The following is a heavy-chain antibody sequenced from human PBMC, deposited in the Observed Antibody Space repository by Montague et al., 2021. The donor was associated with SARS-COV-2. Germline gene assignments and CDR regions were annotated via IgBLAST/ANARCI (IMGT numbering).Heavy chain of an antibody. CDR3: ATEMPAYDVFDI. V-gene: IGHV4-61*08. Sequence: SETLSLTCTVSGGSVTSGDYYWTWIRQPPGKGLEWIGYIYNTGSTXYNPSLKSRVTISMDTSKNQFPLKVDSVSAADTAVYYCATEMPAYDVFDIWGQGTMVTVSS. CDR1: GGSVTSGDYY. CDR2: IYNTGST. D-gene: IGHD2-2*01. J-gene: IGHJ3*02.